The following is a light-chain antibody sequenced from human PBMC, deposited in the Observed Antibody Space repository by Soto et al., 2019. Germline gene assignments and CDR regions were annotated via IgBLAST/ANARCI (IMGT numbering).Light chain of an antibody. V-gene: IGLV1-40*01. Sequence: QSVLTQPPSVSGAPGQRVTISCTGSSSNIGAGYDVHWYQQFPGTAPKPLMYGNSNRPSGVPDRFSGSKSGTSASLVITGLQAEDEADYYCQSYDSSLSGSGVFGGGTKLTVL. CDR3: QSYDSSLSGSGV. CDR2: GNS. J-gene: IGLJ2*01. CDR1: SSNIGAGYD.